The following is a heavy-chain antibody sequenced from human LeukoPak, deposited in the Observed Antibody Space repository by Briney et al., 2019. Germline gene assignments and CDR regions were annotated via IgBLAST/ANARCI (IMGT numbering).Heavy chain of an antibody. CDR1: GGSISNYY. D-gene: IGHD6-13*01. Sequence: SETLSLTCTVSGGSISNYYWSWIRQPPGKGLEWIGYIYYSGSTNYNPSLKSRVTISVDTSKNQFSLTLSSVTAADTAVYYCAKAAGSSSRWRFDSWGQGTLVTVSS. V-gene: IGHV4-59*01. CDR2: IYYSGST. CDR3: AKAAGSSSRWRFDS. J-gene: IGHJ4*02.